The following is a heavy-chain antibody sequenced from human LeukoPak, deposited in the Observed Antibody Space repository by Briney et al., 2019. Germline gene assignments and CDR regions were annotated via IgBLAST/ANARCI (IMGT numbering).Heavy chain of an antibody. CDR2: INPNGGGK. Sequence: ASVRLSCTASGYTFTGYYMNWVRQAPGQGLEWMAWINPNGGGKNYAQKLQGRVTMTRDTSISTAYMELSRLRSDDTSVYYCARENVCVSYLFHTWGQGTLVTVSS. D-gene: IGHD3-16*02. J-gene: IGHJ5*02. CDR3: ARENVCVSYLFHT. CDR1: GYTFTGYY. V-gene: IGHV1-2*02.